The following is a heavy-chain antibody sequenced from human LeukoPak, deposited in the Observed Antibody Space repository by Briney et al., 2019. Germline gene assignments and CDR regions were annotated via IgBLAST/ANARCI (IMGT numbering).Heavy chain of an antibody. Sequence: PGGSLRLSCAASGFTFSSYAMSWVRQAPGKGLEWVSAIGDSGVSTYFADSVKGRFTISRDNSTNTLYLEMNSLRTEDTAVYYCAREGVVAGTWIGAFDIWGQGTMVTVSS. V-gene: IGHV3-23*01. D-gene: IGHD6-19*01. J-gene: IGHJ3*02. CDR1: GFTFSSYA. CDR3: AREGVVAGTWIGAFDI. CDR2: IGDSGVST.